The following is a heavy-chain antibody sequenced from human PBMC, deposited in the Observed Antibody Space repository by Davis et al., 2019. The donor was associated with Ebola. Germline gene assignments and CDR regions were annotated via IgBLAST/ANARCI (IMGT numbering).Heavy chain of an antibody. V-gene: IGHV3-7*01. D-gene: IGHD3-22*01. Sequence: SPKIPCAASGFPFSSYWMSWVRQAPGKGLEWVANIKQDGSEKYYVDSVKGRFTISRDNAKKLLYLQMNSLRAEDTAVYYCARVDSSGYYFYYYHYGMDVWGQGTTVTVSS. CDR2: IKQDGSEK. J-gene: IGHJ6*02. CDR1: GFPFSSYW. CDR3: ARVDSSGYYFYYYHYGMDV.